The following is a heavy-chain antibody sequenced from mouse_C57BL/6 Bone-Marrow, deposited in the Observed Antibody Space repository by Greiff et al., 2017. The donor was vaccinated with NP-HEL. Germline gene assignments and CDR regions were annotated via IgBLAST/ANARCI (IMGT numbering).Heavy chain of an antibody. Sequence: QVQLQQPGAELVKPGASVKMSCKASGYTFTSYWITWVKQRPGQGLEWIGDIYPGSGSTNYNEKFKSKATLTVDTSSSTAYMQLSSLTSEDSAVYDGARSALYYGSRGDFDYWGQGTTLTVSS. CDR1: GYTFTSYW. CDR2: IYPGSGST. D-gene: IGHD1-1*01. J-gene: IGHJ2*01. V-gene: IGHV1-55*01. CDR3: ARSALYYGSRGDFDY.